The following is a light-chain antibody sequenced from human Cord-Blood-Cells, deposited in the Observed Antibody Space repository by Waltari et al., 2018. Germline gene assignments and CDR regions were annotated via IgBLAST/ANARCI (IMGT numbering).Light chain of an antibody. CDR2: EGS. Sequence: QSALTQPASVSGSPGQSITISCTGTSSDVGGYNYVSWYQQHPGKAPKLMISEGSTRPSGLSNRFPGSKSGHTASLPISGLQAEDEADYYCSSYTSSSTLVFGGGTKLTVL. CDR1: SSDVGGYNY. CDR3: SSYTSSSTLV. V-gene: IGLV2-14*01. J-gene: IGLJ2*01.